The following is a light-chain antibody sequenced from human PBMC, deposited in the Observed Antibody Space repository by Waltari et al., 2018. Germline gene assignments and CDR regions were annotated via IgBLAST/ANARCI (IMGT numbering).Light chain of an antibody. Sequence: QSVLTQPPSVSGAPGQRVTISCTGSSSNIGGGSDVQWYQQLPGTAPKLLIYNNNKRTSGVPDRFSGAKSGTSASLAITGLQAEDEADYYCQSYDISLSGSLFGGGTKLTVL. CDR1: SSNIGGGSD. CDR3: QSYDISLSGSL. V-gene: IGLV1-40*01. CDR2: NNN. J-gene: IGLJ2*01.